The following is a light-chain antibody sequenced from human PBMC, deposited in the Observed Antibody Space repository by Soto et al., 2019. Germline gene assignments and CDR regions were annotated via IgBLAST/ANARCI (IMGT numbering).Light chain of an antibody. Sequence: DIVMTQSPDSLAVSLGERATINCKSSQSVLYRSDNKNYFAWYQQKPGQPPKLLINWASTRESGVPDRFSGSGSATDFTLTISTLQAEDVAVYYCQQYYGAPLTFGGGTKVEIK. CDR3: QQYYGAPLT. CDR1: QSVLYRSDNKNY. V-gene: IGKV4-1*01. CDR2: WAS. J-gene: IGKJ4*01.